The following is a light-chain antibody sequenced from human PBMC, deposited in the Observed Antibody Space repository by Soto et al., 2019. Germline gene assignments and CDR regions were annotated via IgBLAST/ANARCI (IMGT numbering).Light chain of an antibody. J-gene: IGKJ1*01. CDR3: QQYNDWPWT. V-gene: IGKV3-15*01. CDR2: SAS. CDR1: QSVSRN. Sequence: DIVLTQSPGTLCLSPGERATLSCRASQSVSRNLAWYQQQPGQAPRLLVQSASTRATGIPARFTGSGSGTEFTLTITSLQSEDFAVYYCQQYNDWPWTFGQGTKVDIK.